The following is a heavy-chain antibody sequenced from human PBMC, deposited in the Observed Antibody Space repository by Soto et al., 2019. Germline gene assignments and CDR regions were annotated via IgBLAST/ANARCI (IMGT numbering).Heavy chain of an antibody. D-gene: IGHD1-26*01. CDR3: ARVLSGSSLFDY. Sequence: VQLQESGPGLVKPSETLSLTCTVSGGSIISDYWSWIRQPPGKGLEWIGYISYSVSTNYNPSLKSLVTISVDTSKNQFSLKLSSVTAADTAVYYCARVLSGSSLFDYWGQGTLVTVSS. CDR2: ISYSVST. V-gene: IGHV4-59*01. J-gene: IGHJ4*02. CDR1: GGSIISDY.